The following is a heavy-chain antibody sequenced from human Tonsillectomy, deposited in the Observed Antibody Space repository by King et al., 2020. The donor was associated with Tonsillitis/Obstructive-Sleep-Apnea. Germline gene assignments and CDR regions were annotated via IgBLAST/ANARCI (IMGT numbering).Heavy chain of an antibody. Sequence: QLQESGPGLVKPSQTLSLTCTVSGGSISSGGYYWSWIRQHPGKGLEWIAYIYYSGSTYYNPSLKSRVTISVDTSKNQFSLKLSSVTAADTAVYYCAREGRYYYDSSGYYQYYFDYWGQGTLVTVSS. D-gene: IGHD3-22*01. V-gene: IGHV4-31*03. CDR2: IYYSGST. CDR1: GGSISSGGYY. J-gene: IGHJ4*02. CDR3: AREGRYYYDSSGYYQYYFDY.